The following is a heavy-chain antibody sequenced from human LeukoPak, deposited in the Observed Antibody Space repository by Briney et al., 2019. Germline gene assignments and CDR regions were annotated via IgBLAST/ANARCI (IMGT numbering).Heavy chain of an antibody. V-gene: IGHV3-66*02. D-gene: IGHD3-22*01. CDR1: GFTVSSNY. J-gene: IGHJ4*02. CDR3: ARDQLSDSTLTD. Sequence: GGSLRLSCAASGFTVSSNYMSWARQAPGKGLEWVSVIYSGGSTYYADSVKGRFTISRDNSKNTLYLQMNSLRAEDTAVYYCARDQLSDSTLTDWGQGTLVTVSS. CDR2: IYSGGST.